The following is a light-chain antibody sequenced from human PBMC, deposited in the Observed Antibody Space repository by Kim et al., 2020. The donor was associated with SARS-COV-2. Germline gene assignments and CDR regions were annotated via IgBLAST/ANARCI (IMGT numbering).Light chain of an antibody. J-gene: IGKJ2*01. CDR1: QSISSR. Sequence: DIQMTQSPSTLSASVGDRVTITCRASQSISSRLAWYQQKPGKAPKLLIYKASNLKNGVPSRFSGSGSGTEFTLTISSLQPDDFATYHCQQYSSLHTFGQGTKVDIK. CDR2: KAS. V-gene: IGKV1-5*03. CDR3: QQYSSLHT.